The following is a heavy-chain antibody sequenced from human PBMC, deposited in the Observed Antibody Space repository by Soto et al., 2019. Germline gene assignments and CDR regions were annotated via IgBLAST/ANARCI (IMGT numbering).Heavy chain of an antibody. D-gene: IGHD2-15*01. CDR1: GFTFSSYS. CDR2: ISSSSSYI. J-gene: IGHJ6*02. Sequence: GSLRLSCAASGFTFSSYSMNWVRQAPGKGLEWVSSISSSSSYIYYADSVKGRFTIARDNAKNSLYLQMNSLRAEDTAVYYCARDWDIVILSVPIPNYNYGMDVWGQGTTVTVSS. CDR3: ARDWDIVILSVPIPNYNYGMDV. V-gene: IGHV3-21*01.